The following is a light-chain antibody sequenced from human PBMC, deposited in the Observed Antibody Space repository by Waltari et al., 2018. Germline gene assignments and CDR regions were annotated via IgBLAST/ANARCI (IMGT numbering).Light chain of an antibody. V-gene: IGKV1-12*01. CDR2: GAT. J-gene: IGKJ4*01. Sequence: DIHLTQSPSSVSASFAYRLTITCRASQGLRHWLAWYQQKPGKAPKRLIFGATTLQSGVPSRFSGSGSGTDFTLTISSLQPEDFATYYCQQANTFPLTFGGGTKVEIK. CDR3: QQANTFPLT. CDR1: QGLRHW.